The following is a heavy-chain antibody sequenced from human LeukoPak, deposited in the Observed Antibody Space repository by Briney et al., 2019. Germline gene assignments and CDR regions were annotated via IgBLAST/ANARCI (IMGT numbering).Heavy chain of an antibody. D-gene: IGHD4-11*01. CDR3: ARGVPKTSYYYYYMDV. J-gene: IGHJ6*03. CDR2: ISGSGGST. V-gene: IGHV3-23*01. Sequence: GGSLRLSCAASGFTVSSNYMSWVRQAPGKGLEWVSAISGSGGSTYYADSVKGRFTISRDNAKNSLYLQMNSLRAEDTAVYYCARGVPKTSYYYYYMDVWGKGTTVTVSS. CDR1: GFTVSSNY.